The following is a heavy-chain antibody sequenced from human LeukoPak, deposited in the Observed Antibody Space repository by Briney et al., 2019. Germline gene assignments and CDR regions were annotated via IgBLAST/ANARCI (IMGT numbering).Heavy chain of an antibody. CDR3: ARGRSGSYYRTSFDY. CDR2: MNPNSGNT. Sequence: GASVKVSCKASGYTFTSYDINWVRQATGQGLEWRGWMNPNSGNTGYAQKFQGRVTMTRNTSISTAYMELSSLRSEDTAGYYCARGRSGSYYRTSFDYWGQGTLVTVSS. CDR1: GYTFTSYD. D-gene: IGHD1-26*01. V-gene: IGHV1-8*01. J-gene: IGHJ4*02.